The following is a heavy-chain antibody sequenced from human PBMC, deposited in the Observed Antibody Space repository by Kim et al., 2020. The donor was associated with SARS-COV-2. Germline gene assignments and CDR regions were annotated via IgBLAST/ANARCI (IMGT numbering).Heavy chain of an antibody. Sequence: GGSLRLSCAASGFTFSSYGMHWVRQAPGKGLEWVAVIWYDGSNKYYADSVKGRFTISRDNSKNTLYLQMNSLRAEDTAVYYCAKDTESSLLWFGARRPAFDIWGQGTMVTVSS. V-gene: IGHV3-33*06. J-gene: IGHJ3*02. CDR2: IWYDGSNK. CDR3: AKDTESSLLWFGARRPAFDI. CDR1: GFTFSSYG. D-gene: IGHD3-10*01.